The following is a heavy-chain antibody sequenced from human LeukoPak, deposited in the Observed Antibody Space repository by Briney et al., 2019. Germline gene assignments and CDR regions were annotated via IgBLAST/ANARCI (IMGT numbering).Heavy chain of an antibody. CDR3: ARDRVYCSGGSCAPYFDY. CDR2: IWYDGSNK. V-gene: IGHV3-33*01. CDR1: GFTFSSYG. Sequence: GRSPRLSCAASGFTFSSYGMHWVRQARGKGLEWVAVIWYDGSNKYYADSVKGRFTISRDNSKNTLYLQMNSLRAEDTAVYYCARDRVYCSGGSCAPYFDYWGQGTLVTVSS. J-gene: IGHJ4*02. D-gene: IGHD2-15*01.